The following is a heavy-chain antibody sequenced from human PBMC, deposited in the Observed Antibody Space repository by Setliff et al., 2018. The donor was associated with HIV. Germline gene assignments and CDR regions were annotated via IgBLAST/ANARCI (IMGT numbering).Heavy chain of an antibody. Sequence: PSETLSLTCTVSGGSIINNFWSWIRLPPGKGLEYIGYIYYSGNTDYNPSLKSRVTISVDTSRNQFSLKLSSVTAADTAVYYCARDGPWIEYWGQGTLVTVSS. D-gene: IGHD3-3*01. J-gene: IGHJ4*02. CDR2: IYYSGNT. CDR1: GGSIINNF. CDR3: ARDGPWIEY. V-gene: IGHV4-59*01.